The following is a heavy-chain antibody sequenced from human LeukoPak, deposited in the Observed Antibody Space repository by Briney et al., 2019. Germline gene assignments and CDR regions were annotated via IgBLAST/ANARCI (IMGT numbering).Heavy chain of an antibody. CDR3: ARNYDFWSGSLGRGDHYYGMDV. CDR2: ISYDGSNK. Sequence: GGSLRLSCAASGLTFRSYAMHWVRQAPGKGLEWVAVISYDGSNKYYADSVKGRFTISRDNSKNTLYLQMNSLRAEDTAVYYCARNYDFWSGSLGRGDHYYGMDVWGQGATVTVSS. V-gene: IGHV3-30-3*01. CDR1: GLTFRSYA. D-gene: IGHD3-3*01. J-gene: IGHJ6*02.